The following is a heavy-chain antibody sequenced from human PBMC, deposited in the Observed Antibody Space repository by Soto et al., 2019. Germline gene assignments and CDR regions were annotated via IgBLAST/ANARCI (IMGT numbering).Heavy chain of an antibody. J-gene: IGHJ4*02. CDR3: ARDDYDFWSGYYLRFDY. V-gene: IGHV3-48*03. CDR1: GFTFSSYE. Sequence: PGGSLRLSCAASGFTFSSYEMNWVRQAPGKGLEWVSYISSSGSTIYYADSVKGRFTISRDNAKNSLYLQMNSLRAEDTAVYYRARDDYDFWSGYYLRFDYWGQGTLVTVYS. CDR2: ISSSGSTI. D-gene: IGHD3-3*01.